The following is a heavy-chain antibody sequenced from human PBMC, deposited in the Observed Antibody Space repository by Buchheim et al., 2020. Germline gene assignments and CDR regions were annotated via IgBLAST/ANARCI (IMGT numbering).Heavy chain of an antibody. CDR3: TRPRDGYNLLDY. CDR2: ISGSGGDA. J-gene: IGHJ4*02. D-gene: IGHD5-24*01. CDR1: GFTFSSYV. V-gene: IGHV3-23*01. Sequence: EVQLLESGGGLVQPGGSLRLSCEVSGFTFSSYVMTWVRQVPGKGLEWVSTISGSGGDAFYADSVKGRFTIPRDNSENTVYLQMNRLRAEDTAVYYCTRPRDGYNLLDYWGQGIL.